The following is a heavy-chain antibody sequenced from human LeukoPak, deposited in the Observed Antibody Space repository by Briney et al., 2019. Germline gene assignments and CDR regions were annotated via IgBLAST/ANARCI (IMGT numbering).Heavy chain of an antibody. V-gene: IGHV3-74*01. J-gene: IGHJ6*03. CDR1: GFIFSSDW. CDR3: ARAGLPVHYYYMDV. Sequence: GGSLRLSCAASGFIFSSDWMHWVRQAPGKGLVWVSRMNSDGSRTSYADSVKGRFTISRDNAKNTLYLQMNSLRAEDTAVYYCARAGLPVHYYYMDVWGKGTTVTVSS. CDR2: MNSDGSRT.